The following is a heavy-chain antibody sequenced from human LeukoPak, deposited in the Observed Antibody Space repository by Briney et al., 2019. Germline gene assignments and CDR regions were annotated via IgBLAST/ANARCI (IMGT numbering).Heavy chain of an antibody. Sequence: GESLKISCQASGYSFNTYWIGWVRQMPGKGLEWMGNIYPGDSESRYGPAFQGRVTISADKSIRTAYLQWRSLKASDTATYYCARKGGEALCVGACYSYSAFDTWGKG. CDR2: IYPGDSES. J-gene: IGHJ3*02. V-gene: IGHV5-51*01. CDR1: GYSFNTYW. CDR3: ARKGGEALCVGACYSYSAFDT. D-gene: IGHD2-21*02.